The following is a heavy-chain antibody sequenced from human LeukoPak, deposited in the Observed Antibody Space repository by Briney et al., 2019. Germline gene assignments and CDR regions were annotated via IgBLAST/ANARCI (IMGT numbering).Heavy chain of an antibody. CDR2: IYYSGST. CDR3: ARVKLVAFDI. CDR1: GGSISSGDYY. V-gene: IGHV4-30-4*01. J-gene: IGHJ3*02. Sequence: TSETLSLTCSVSGGSISSGDYYWSWIRQPPGKGLEWIGYIYYSGSTYYNPSLKSRVTISVDTSKNQFSLKLSSVTAADTAVYYCARVKLVAFDIWGQGTMVTVSS. D-gene: IGHD3-10*01.